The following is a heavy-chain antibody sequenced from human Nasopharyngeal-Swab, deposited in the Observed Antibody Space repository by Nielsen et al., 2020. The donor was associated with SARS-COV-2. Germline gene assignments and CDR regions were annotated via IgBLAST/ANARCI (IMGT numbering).Heavy chain of an antibody. CDR1: GGSFSGYY. J-gene: IGHJ4*02. Sequence: SETLSLTCAVYGGSFSGYYWCWIRQPPGKGLEWIGEIYHSGSTNYNPSLKSQCPISVDTSKNQFSLKLSSVTAADTAVYYCARGNGAFDYWGQGTPVTVSS. V-gene: IGHV4-34*01. CDR2: IYHSGST. CDR3: ARGNGAFDY. D-gene: IGHD4-17*01.